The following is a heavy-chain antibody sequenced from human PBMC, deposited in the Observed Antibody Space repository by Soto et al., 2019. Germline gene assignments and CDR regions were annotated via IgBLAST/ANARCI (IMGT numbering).Heavy chain of an antibody. V-gene: IGHV6-1*01. Sequence: SQTLSLTCAISGDSISSNSAAWNWIRQSPSRGLEWLGRTYYRSKWYNDYAVSVKSRITINPDTSKNQFSLQLNSVTPEDTAAYYCAASTPRGGSVSQFYPWGQGTLVTVSS. J-gene: IGHJ5*02. D-gene: IGHD3-10*01. CDR3: AASTPRGGSVSQFYP. CDR1: GDSISSNSAA. CDR2: TYYRSKWYN.